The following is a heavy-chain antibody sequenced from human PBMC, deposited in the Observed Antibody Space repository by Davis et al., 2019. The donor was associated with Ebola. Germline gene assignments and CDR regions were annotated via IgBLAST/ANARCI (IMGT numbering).Heavy chain of an antibody. CDR1: GFTFSSYW. Sequence: GESLKISCEASGFTFSSYWMSWVRQAPGKGLEWVSSIGTRSVYIYYADSVKGRFTISRDNAKNSLYLQMDSLRVEDTAIYYCARRRDCSNGVCYGMDVWGQGTAVTVSS. CDR3: ARRRDCSNGVCYGMDV. D-gene: IGHD2-8*01. V-gene: IGHV3-21*06. J-gene: IGHJ6*02. CDR2: IGTRSVYI.